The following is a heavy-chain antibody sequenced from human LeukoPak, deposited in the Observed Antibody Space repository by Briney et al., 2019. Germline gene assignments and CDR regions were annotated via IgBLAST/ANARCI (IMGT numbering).Heavy chain of an antibody. CDR3: ARSGSGYLRYYFDY. J-gene: IGHJ4*02. D-gene: IGHD5-12*01. Sequence: SETLSLTCTVSGVSISSSNSYWGWIRQPPGKGLEWIGSMYSSGSTYYNPSLTSRVTISVDTSKNQFSLKLSSVTAADTAVYYCARSGSGYLRYYFDYWGQGTLVTVSS. CDR2: MYSSGST. CDR1: GVSISSSNSY. V-gene: IGHV4-39*07.